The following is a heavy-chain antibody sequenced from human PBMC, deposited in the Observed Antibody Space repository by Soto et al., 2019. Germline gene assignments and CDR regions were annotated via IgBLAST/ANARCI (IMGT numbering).Heavy chain of an antibody. CDR3: ARSWSGSTSGRVDV. V-gene: IGHV3-9*01. CDR1: GFTFDDHV. D-gene: IGHD3-3*01. CDR2: ISWDGYSI. J-gene: IGHJ6*02. Sequence: EVQLVESGGGLVHPGRSLRLSCVASGFTFDDHVMHWVRQVPGKGLEWVGHISWDGYSIEYGGSVRGRFTISRDNAKNTLYLQMNSLRPEDTALYYCARSWSGSTSGRVDVWGQGTTVTVSS.